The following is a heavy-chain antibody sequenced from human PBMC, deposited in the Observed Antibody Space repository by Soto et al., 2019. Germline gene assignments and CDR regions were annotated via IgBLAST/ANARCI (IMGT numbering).Heavy chain of an antibody. V-gene: IGHV3-23*01. CDR1: GFTFSTYA. Sequence: PGGSLRLSCAASGFTFSTYAMSWVRQAPGKGLEWVSAISGSGGSTFYADSVGGRFTISRDNSRNTLYLQVNTLRTEDTAVYYCAKDVGATIFGVVVSDHQYGLAVWGQGTTVTVSS. J-gene: IGHJ6*02. D-gene: IGHD3-3*01. CDR2: ISGSGGST. CDR3: AKDVGATIFGVVVSDHQYGLAV.